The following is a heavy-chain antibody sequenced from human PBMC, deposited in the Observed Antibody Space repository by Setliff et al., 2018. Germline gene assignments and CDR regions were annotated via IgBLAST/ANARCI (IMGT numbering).Heavy chain of an antibody. J-gene: IGHJ4*02. D-gene: IGHD3-10*01. Sequence: PGGSLRLSCAASGLTFNSYAMSWVRQAPGKGLEWVGLIRSKAYGGATEYAASVKGRFTFSRDDSKDVAYLQMNNLKTEDTGVYYCTITHYYGSGSPYYLDYWGQGTPVTVSS. V-gene: IGHV3-49*04. CDR1: GLTFNSYA. CDR3: TITHYYGSGSPYYLDY. CDR2: IRSKAYGGAT.